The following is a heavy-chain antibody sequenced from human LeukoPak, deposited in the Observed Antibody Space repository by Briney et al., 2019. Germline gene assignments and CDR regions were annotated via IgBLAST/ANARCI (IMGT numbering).Heavy chain of an antibody. CDR3: ARGGDIVVVVAATQGYFDY. CDR1: GFTFSSYA. D-gene: IGHD2-15*01. Sequence: GGSLRLSCAASGFTFSSYAMHWVRQAPGKGLEWVAVIPYDGSNKYYADSVKGRFTISRDNSKNTLYLQMNSLRAEDTAVYYCARGGDIVVVVAATQGYFDYWGQGTLVTVSS. V-gene: IGHV3-30-3*01. CDR2: IPYDGSNK. J-gene: IGHJ4*02.